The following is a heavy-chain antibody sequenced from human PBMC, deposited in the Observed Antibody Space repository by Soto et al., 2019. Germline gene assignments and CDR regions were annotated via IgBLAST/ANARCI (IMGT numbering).Heavy chain of an antibody. J-gene: IGHJ4*02. CDR1: GFTFSSYS. V-gene: IGHV3-21*01. D-gene: IGHD3-3*01. CDR2: ISSSSSYI. Sequence: EVQLVESGGGLVKPGGSLRLSCAASGFTFSSYSMNWVRQAPGKGLEWVSSISSSSSYIYYADSVKGRLTISRDNAKNSLYLQMNSLRAEDTAVYYCARDYDFWSGYDYWGQGTLVTVSS. CDR3: ARDYDFWSGYDY.